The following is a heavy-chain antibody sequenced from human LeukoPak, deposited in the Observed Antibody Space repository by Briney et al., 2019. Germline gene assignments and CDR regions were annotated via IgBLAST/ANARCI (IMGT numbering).Heavy chain of an antibody. Sequence: SVKVSCKASGGTFSSYAISWVRQAPGQGLEWMGGIIPIFGTANYAQKFQGRVTITTDESTSTAYMELSSLRSEDTAVYYCAGGAMVTTNWFDPWGQGTLVTVSS. CDR1: GGTFSSYA. V-gene: IGHV1-69*05. J-gene: IGHJ5*02. D-gene: IGHD5-18*01. CDR2: IIPIFGTA. CDR3: AGGAMVTTNWFDP.